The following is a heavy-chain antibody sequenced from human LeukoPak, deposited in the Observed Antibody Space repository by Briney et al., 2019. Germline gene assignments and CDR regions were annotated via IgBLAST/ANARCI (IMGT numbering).Heavy chain of an antibody. J-gene: IGHJ5*02. Sequence: SETLSLTCTVSGGSISSSSYYWGWIRQPPGKGLEWIGSIYYSGSTYYNPSLKSRVTISVDTSKNQFSLKLSSVTVADTAVYYCARHRMEWELLPRDWFDPWGQGTLVTVSS. D-gene: IGHD1-26*01. V-gene: IGHV4-39*01. CDR2: IYYSGST. CDR1: GGSISSSSYY. CDR3: ARHRMEWELLPRDWFDP.